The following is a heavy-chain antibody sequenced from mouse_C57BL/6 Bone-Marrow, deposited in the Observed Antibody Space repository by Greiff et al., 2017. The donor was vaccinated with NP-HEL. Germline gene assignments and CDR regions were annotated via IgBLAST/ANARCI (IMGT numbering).Heavy chain of an antibody. V-gene: IGHV14-3*01. J-gene: IGHJ3*01. CDR2: IDPASGNT. CDR3: APQITTVVAPFAY. CDR1: GFTIKNTY. D-gene: IGHD1-1*01. Sequence: VQLQQSVAELVRPGASVKLSCTASGFTIKNTYMHWVKQRPEQGLEWIGRIDPASGNTKYAPKFQGKATITADTSSNTAYLQLSSLTSEDTAIYYCAPQITTVVAPFAYWGQGTLVTVSA.